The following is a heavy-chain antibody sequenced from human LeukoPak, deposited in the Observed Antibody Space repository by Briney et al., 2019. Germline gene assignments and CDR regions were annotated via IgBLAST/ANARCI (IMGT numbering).Heavy chain of an antibody. V-gene: IGHV3-23*01. J-gene: IGHJ5*01. CDR1: GGSISSRSYY. CDR3: AKPISGGLAVTADWFHP. Sequence: PSETLSLTCTVSGGSISSRSYYWSWLRQPPGKGLEWVSTINANSGTTSYAASVRGRFTISRDNSKNTLYLQLNTLRADDTATYYCAKPISGGLAVTADWFHPWGQGTLVVVSS. D-gene: IGHD6-19*01. CDR2: INANSGTT.